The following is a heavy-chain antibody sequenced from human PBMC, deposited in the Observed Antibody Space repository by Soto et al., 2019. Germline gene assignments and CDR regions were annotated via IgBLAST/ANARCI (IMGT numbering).Heavy chain of an antibody. CDR2: INPNSGGT. J-gene: IGHJ6*02. CDR3: ARDNAGGATSYYYYGMDV. Sequence: ASVKVSCKASGYTFTGYCMHWVRQAPGQGLEWMGWINPNSGGTNYAQKFQGWVTMTRDTSISTAYMELSRLRSDDTAVYYCARDNAGGATSYYYYGMDVWGQGTTVTVSS. D-gene: IGHD1-26*01. CDR1: GYTFTGYC. V-gene: IGHV1-2*04.